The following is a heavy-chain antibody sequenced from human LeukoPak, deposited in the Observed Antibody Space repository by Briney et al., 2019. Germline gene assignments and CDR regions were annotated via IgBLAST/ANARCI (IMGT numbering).Heavy chain of an antibody. V-gene: IGHV3-23*01. J-gene: IGHJ4*02. Sequence: GGSRRLSCAASGFTFSSYAMSWVRQAPGKGLEWVSAISGSGGSTYYADSVKGRFTISRDNSKNTLYLQMNSLRAEDTAVYYCAKDRLLRGYSYGSYFDYWGQGTLVTVSS. CDR3: AKDRLLRGYSYGSYFDY. CDR1: GFTFSSYA. D-gene: IGHD5-18*01. CDR2: ISGSGGST.